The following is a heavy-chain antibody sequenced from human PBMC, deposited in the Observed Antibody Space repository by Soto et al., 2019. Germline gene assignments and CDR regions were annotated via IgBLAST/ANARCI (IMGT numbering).Heavy chain of an antibody. Sequence: SETLSLTCSVSGFAISRGYYWSWVRQPPGKGLEWIGSIYPSVSSYHNPSLATRLRLSIDTSKNQFTLNLTSVTAADTALYFCAREKVGTTFFDNWGQGIQVTAPQ. D-gene: IGHD1-1*01. CDR3: AREKVGTTFFDN. CDR1: GFAISRGYY. J-gene: IGHJ4*02. CDR2: IYPSVSS. V-gene: IGHV4-38-2*02.